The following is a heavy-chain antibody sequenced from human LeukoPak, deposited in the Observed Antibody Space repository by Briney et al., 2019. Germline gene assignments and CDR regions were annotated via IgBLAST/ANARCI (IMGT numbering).Heavy chain of an antibody. D-gene: IGHD3-22*01. V-gene: IGHV1-46*03. Sequence: ASVKVSCKASGCTFTTYYMHWVRQAPGQGLEWMGIINPSGGSTTYAQKFQGRVTMTRDTSTSTVYMELSSLRSEDTAVYYCASPSSYYYDSSDSRAFDIWGQGTMVSVSS. CDR2: INPSGGST. CDR1: GCTFTTYY. CDR3: ASPSSYYYDSSDSRAFDI. J-gene: IGHJ3*02.